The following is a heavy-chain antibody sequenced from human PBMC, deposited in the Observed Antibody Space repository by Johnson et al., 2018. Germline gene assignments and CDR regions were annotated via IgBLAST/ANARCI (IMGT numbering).Heavy chain of an antibody. CDR3: ARGGDPLVGDHNCSGGSCYGMDV. Sequence: VQLVESWAEVKKPGSAVKVSCKASGGTFSSYAISWVRQAPGQGLEWMGGIIPIFGTANYAQKFQGRVTITADESTSTAYMELSSLRSEDTAVYYCARGGDPLVGDHNCSGGSCYGMDVWGQGTTVTVSS. D-gene: IGHD2-15*01. V-gene: IGHV1-69*01. CDR1: GGTFSSYA. CDR2: IIPIFGTA. J-gene: IGHJ6*02.